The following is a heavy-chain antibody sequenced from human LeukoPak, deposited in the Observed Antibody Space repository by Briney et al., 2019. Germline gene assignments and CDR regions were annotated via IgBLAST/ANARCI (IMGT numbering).Heavy chain of an antibody. J-gene: IGHJ6*02. Sequence: SVKVSCKASGGTFSNHAISWVRQAPGQGLEWMGGIIPIVGSAKYAQKFQDRVSITADESTTTAYMELSSLRSEDTAVYYCATQGGLSPFYNFGMGVWGRGTTVTVSS. V-gene: IGHV1-69*13. CDR1: GGTFSNHA. CDR3: ATQGGLSPFYNFGMGV. CDR2: IIPIVGSA. D-gene: IGHD3-16*01.